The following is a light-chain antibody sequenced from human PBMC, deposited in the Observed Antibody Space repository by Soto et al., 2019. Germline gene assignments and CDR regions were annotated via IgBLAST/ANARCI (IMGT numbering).Light chain of an antibody. CDR2: SVS. J-gene: IGKJ1*01. V-gene: IGKV1-39*01. Sequence: DIQMTQSPSSLSASVGDRVTITCRASQSISIYVNWYQQKPGKAPKVLIYSVSKLQSGVPSRFSGSGSGTDFTLTISSLQPEDFAIYYCQQSYSTVWTFGRGTKVDIK. CDR1: QSISIY. CDR3: QQSYSTVWT.